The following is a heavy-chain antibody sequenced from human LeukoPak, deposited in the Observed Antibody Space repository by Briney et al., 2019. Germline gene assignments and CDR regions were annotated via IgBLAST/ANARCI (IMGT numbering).Heavy chain of an antibody. Sequence: PGGSLRLSCAASGFTFSSYWMYWVRQAPGKGLVWVSRINSDGSSTNYADSVKGRFTISRDNAKNTLYLQMNSLRVEDTAVYYCARPRCSGSYFEYWGRGTLVTVSS. CDR3: ARPRCSGSYFEY. V-gene: IGHV3-74*01. J-gene: IGHJ4*02. D-gene: IGHD1-26*01. CDR1: GFTFSSYW. CDR2: INSDGSST.